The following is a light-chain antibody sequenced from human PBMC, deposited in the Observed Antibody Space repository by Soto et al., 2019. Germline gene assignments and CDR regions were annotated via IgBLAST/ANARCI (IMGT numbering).Light chain of an antibody. CDR1: RSDVGAYNF. J-gene: IGLJ2*01. CDR2: EVT. V-gene: IGLV2-14*01. CDR3: CSYTSSNTML. Sequence: QSALTQPASVSGSPGQSITISCTGTRSDVGAYNFVSWYQHHPGRAPKLIISEVTNRPSGVSDRFSGSKSGNTASLTISGLQAEDEADYYCCSYTSSNTMLFGGGTKLIVL.